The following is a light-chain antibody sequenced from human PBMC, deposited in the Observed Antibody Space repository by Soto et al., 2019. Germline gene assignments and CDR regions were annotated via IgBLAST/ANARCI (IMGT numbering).Light chain of an antibody. J-gene: IGKJ1*01. Sequence: EIVMTQSPATLSVSPVERATLSCRASQSVNSNYLAWYQQKPGQAPRLLIYGASTRATGIPARFSGSGSGTEFTLTISSLQSEDFAVYYCQQFSNWPWTFGQGTKVDIK. CDR2: GAS. V-gene: IGKV3-15*01. CDR3: QQFSNWPWT. CDR1: QSVNSN.